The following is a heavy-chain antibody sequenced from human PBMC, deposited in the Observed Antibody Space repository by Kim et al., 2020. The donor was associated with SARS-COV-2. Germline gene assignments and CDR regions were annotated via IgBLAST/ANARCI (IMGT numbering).Heavy chain of an antibody. J-gene: IGHJ6*02. CDR3: AREDYYDSSGLYGMDV. CDR2: ISYDGSNK. V-gene: IGHV3-30*04. D-gene: IGHD3-22*01. Sequence: GGSLRLSCAASGFTFSSYAMHWVRQAPGKGLEWVAVISYDGSNKYYADSVKGRFTISRDNSKNTLYLQMNSLRAEDTAVYYCAREDYYDSSGLYGMDVWGHGTTVTVSS. CDR1: GFTFSSYA.